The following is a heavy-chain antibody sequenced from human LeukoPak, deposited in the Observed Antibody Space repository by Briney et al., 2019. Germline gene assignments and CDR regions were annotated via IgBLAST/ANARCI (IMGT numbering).Heavy chain of an antibody. CDR3: TTALNFDILTGLYQPIAAFDV. J-gene: IGHJ3*01. V-gene: IGHV3-23*01. CDR1: GFTFSSYG. CDR2: ISGSGGST. D-gene: IGHD3-9*01. Sequence: GGSLRLSCAASGFTFSSYGMSWVRQAPGKGLEWVLAISGSGGSTYYADSVKGRFTISRDNSKNTLYLQMNSLRAEDTAVYYCTTALNFDILTGLYQPIAAFDVWGQGTLVTVSS.